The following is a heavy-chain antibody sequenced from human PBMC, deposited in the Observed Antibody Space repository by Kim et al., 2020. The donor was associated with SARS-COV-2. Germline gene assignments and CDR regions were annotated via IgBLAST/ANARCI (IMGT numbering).Heavy chain of an antibody. CDR3: AREKTYYEILTGLGLWAETRNSYYYYGMDV. V-gene: IGHV3-30*04. J-gene: IGHJ6*02. CDR2: ISYDGSNK. D-gene: IGHD3-9*01. CDR1: GFTFSSYA. Sequence: GGSLRLSCAASGFTFSSYAMHWVRQAPGKGLEWVAVISYDGSNKYYVDSVKGRFTISRDNSKNTLYLQMNSLRAEDTAVYYCAREKTYYEILTGLGLWAETRNSYYYYGMDVGGQGTTVTVSS.